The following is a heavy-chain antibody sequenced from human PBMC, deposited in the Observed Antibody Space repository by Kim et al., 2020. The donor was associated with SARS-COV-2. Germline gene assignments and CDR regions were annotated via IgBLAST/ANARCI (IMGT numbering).Heavy chain of an antibody. V-gene: IGHV3-74*01. D-gene: IGHD6-13*01. CDR2: IKSDGSDT. CDR3: ARGSFQQGFDP. Sequence: GGSLRLSCEASGFTFSSYWMNWVRQGPGKGLVWVSRIKSDGSDTHYADSVKGRFTISRDNAKNTLHLQLNSLGVEDTAIYYCARGSFQQGFDPWGQRTLVTVSS. CDR1: GFTFSSYW. J-gene: IGHJ5*02.